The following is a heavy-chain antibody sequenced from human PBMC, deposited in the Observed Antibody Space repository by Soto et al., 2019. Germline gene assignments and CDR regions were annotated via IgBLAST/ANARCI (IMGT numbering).Heavy chain of an antibody. Sequence: GGSLRVSCAASGFTFSSFAMTWVRRAPGKGLEWVSAISGSGNTTYYADSVKGRFTISRDSSKNTLYLQMNSLRAEDTTVYFCAKDLSSSWYPQYRGQGTLVTVSS. J-gene: IGHJ4*02. D-gene: IGHD6-13*01. CDR3: AKDLSSSWYPQY. V-gene: IGHV3-23*01. CDR1: GFTFSSFA. CDR2: ISGSGNTT.